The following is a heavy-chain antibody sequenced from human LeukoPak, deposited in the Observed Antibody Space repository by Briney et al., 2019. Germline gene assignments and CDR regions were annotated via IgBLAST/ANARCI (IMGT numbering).Heavy chain of an antibody. CDR2: INYSGST. J-gene: IGHJ4*02. CDR3: ARYYYDTNGQFDY. CDR1: GGSISISSYY. Sequence: SETLSLSCTVSGGSISISSYYWGWIRQPPGKGLEWIGTINYSGSTYYNASLKSRVTISVDTSKNQFSPKMSSVTAADTAMYYCARYYYDTNGQFDYWGQGTLVTVSS. V-gene: IGHV4-39*07. D-gene: IGHD3-22*01.